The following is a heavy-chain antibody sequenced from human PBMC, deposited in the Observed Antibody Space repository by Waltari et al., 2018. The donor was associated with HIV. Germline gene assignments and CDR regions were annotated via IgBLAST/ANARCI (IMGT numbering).Heavy chain of an antibody. CDR1: GGFIRGSSYY. V-gene: IGHV4-39*07. CDR3: VRDVEWFQS. J-gene: IGHJ5*01. D-gene: IGHD2-15*01. CDR2: IYYSGRA. Sequence: QLQLQESGQRLVKTSETLSLTCQVSGGFIRGSSYYWGWIRQPPGKGLEWIANIYYSGRAYYNPSLKSRVTISVDTSKNQFSLKLSSVTVADTAVYYCVRDVEWFQSWGQGTLVIVSS.